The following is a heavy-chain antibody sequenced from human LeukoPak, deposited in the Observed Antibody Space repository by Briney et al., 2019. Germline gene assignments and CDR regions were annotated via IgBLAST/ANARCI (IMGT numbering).Heavy chain of an antibody. CDR3: ASLDPGDWFDP. CDR1: GFTVSSNY. CDR2: IYSGGST. J-gene: IGHJ5*02. Sequence: GGSLTLSCAASGFTVSSNYMSWVRQAPGKGLEWVSVIYSGGSTYYADSVKGRFTISRDNSKNTLYLQMNSLRAEDTAVYYCASLDPGDWFDPWGQGTLVTVSS. D-gene: IGHD3-10*01. V-gene: IGHV3-53*01.